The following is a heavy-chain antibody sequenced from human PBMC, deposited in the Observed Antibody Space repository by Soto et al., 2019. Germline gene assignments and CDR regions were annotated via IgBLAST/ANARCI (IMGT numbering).Heavy chain of an antibody. Sequence: GGSLRLSCAASGFTFSNDWMTWVRQAPGKGLEWVANIKQDGSEKYCMDSVKGRFTISTDNAKNSVYLQMNNLRAEDTAVYYSARPGDPDYWGQGTLVTVSS. V-gene: IGHV3-7*01. CDR2: IKQDGSEK. CDR3: ARPGDPDY. CDR1: GFTFSNDW. J-gene: IGHJ4*02. D-gene: IGHD2-21*02.